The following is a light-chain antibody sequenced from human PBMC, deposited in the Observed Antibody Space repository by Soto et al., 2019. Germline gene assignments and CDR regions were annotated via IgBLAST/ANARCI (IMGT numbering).Light chain of an antibody. Sequence: DIVMTQSPLSLPVTPGEPASISCRSSQSLLHSNGYNYLDWYLQKPGQSPQLLIYLGSNRASGVPDRFSGSGSGTYFTLKISREEAEDVWVYYCMQALQTPPGFGQGTKVEIK. J-gene: IGKJ1*01. CDR3: MQALQTPPG. V-gene: IGKV2-28*01. CDR2: LGS. CDR1: QSLLHSNGYNY.